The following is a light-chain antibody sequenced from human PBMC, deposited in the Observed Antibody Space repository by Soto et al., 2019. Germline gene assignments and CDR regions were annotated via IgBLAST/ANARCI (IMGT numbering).Light chain of an antibody. CDR2: GNS. J-gene: IGLJ1*01. V-gene: IGLV1-40*01. Sequence: ADLKMPTSVYGAPGQRVTISYTGGSFKNRAGYDVHWNQQLPGTAPKLLIYGNSNRPSGVPDRFSGSKSGTSASLAITGLQAEDEADNYCQSYDSSMIASGVFVTRTMVTVL. CDR3: QSYDSSMIASGV. CDR1: SFKNRAGYD.